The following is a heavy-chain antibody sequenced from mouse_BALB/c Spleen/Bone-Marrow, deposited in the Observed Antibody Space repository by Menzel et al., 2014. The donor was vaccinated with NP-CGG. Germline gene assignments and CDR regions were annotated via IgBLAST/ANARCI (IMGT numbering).Heavy chain of an antibody. J-gene: IGHJ4*01. CDR1: GYTFTSYT. V-gene: IGHV1-4*01. CDR3: ARRYDYAMDY. D-gene: IGHD2-14*01. Sequence: VKLMESGAELARPGASVKMSCKASGYTFTSYTMHWVKQRPGQGLEWIGYINPSSGYTNYNQKFKDKATLTADKSSSTACMQLSSLTSKDSAVYCCARRYDYAMDYWGQGTSVTVSS. CDR2: INPSSGYT.